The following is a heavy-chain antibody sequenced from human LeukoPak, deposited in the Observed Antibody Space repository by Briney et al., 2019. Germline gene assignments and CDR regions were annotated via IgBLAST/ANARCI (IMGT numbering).Heavy chain of an antibody. Sequence: GEFLMICCKGSGSTFTYYRIGWVRQTRGKGLGVSGIIHPGDSDTRYCPSFQGQVTISADKYTTTANLQWSSLTASDTAMYYCARQEYSSSSPIDYWGQGTLVTAS. CDR2: IHPGDSDT. CDR3: ARQEYSSSSPIDY. CDR1: GSTFTYYR. V-gene: IGHV5-51*01. D-gene: IGHD6-6*01. J-gene: IGHJ4*02.